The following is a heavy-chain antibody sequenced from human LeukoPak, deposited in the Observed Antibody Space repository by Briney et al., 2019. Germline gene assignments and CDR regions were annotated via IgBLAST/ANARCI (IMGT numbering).Heavy chain of an antibody. D-gene: IGHD3-22*01. Sequence: QPGRSLRLSCAASGFTFSSYGMPWVRQAPGKGLERVAVIWYDGSNKYYADSVKGRFTISRDNSKNTLYLQMNSLRAEDTAVYYCAREDYYDSSGYPDYWGQGTLVTVSS. J-gene: IGHJ4*02. CDR2: IWYDGSNK. V-gene: IGHV3-33*01. CDR3: AREDYYDSSGYPDY. CDR1: GFTFSSYG.